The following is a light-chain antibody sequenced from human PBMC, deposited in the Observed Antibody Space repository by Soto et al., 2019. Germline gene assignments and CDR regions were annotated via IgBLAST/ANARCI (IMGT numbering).Light chain of an antibody. V-gene: IGLV2-14*01. J-gene: IGLJ1*01. CDR3: SSYTSTSTPFV. CDR2: KVS. Sequence: QSALTQPASVSGSPGQSITISCTGTSSDVGGYNYVSWYQQHPGKAPKLIISKVSNRPSGVSNRFSGAKSGNTASLTISGLQAEDEADYYCSSYTSTSTPFVFGTGTKLTVL. CDR1: SSDVGGYNY.